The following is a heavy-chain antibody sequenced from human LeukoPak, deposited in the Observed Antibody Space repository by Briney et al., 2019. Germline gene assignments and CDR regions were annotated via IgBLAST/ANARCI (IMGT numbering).Heavy chain of an antibody. V-gene: IGHV4-4*02. CDR2: IYHSGST. J-gene: IGHJ5*02. D-gene: IGHD3-10*01. CDR3: ARDPGRITMVRGVIARWFDP. Sequence: SETLSLTCAASGGSISSSNWWSWVRQPPGKGLEWIGEIYHSGSTNYNPSLKSRVTISVDKSKNQFSLKLSSVTAADTAVYYCARDPGRITMVRGVIARWFDPWGQGTLVTVSS. CDR1: GGSISSSNW.